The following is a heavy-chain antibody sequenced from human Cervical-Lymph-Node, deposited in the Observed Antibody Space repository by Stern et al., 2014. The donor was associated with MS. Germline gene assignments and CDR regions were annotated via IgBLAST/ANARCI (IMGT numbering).Heavy chain of an antibody. CDR2: IRWHSNNI. V-gene: IGHV3-9*01. D-gene: IGHD3-16*02. J-gene: IGHJ4*02. CDR3: AKDISERHYYFDS. Sequence: EVQLVQSGGGSVQPGRSLRLSCAASGFTFDDCAMHWVRQAPGKGLEWVSGIRWHSNNIVYADSVRGRFTISRDNAKNSLYLQMNGLRPEDTALYYCAKDISERHYYFDSWGEGTLVTVSS. CDR1: GFTFDDCA.